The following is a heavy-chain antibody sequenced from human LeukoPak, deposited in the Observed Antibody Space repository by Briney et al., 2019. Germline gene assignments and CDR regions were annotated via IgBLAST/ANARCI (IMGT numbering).Heavy chain of an antibody. J-gene: IGHJ4*02. CDR3: ATSMITFGGVIGSFDY. Sequence: SETLSLTCTVSGGSISSSSYYWGWIRQPPGKGLEWIGSIYYSGSTYYNPSLKSRVTISVDTSKNQFSLKLSSVTAADTAVYYCATSMITFGGVIGSFDYWGQGTLVTVSS. V-gene: IGHV4-39*07. D-gene: IGHD3-16*02. CDR1: GGSISSSSYY. CDR2: IYYSGST.